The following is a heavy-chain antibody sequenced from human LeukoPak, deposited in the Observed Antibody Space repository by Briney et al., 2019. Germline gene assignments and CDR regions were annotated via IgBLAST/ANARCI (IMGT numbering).Heavy chain of an antibody. CDR3: ARDGSSFGVVTERWFDP. Sequence: GGSLRLSCAASGFTFSSYAMHWVRQAPGQGLERVAVISYDGSNKYYADSVKGRFTISRVNSKNTLYLQMNSLRAEDTAVYYCARDGSSFGVVTERWFDPWGQGTLVTVSS. V-gene: IGHV3-30-3*01. J-gene: IGHJ5*02. CDR2: ISYDGSNK. CDR1: GFTFSSYA. D-gene: IGHD3-3*01.